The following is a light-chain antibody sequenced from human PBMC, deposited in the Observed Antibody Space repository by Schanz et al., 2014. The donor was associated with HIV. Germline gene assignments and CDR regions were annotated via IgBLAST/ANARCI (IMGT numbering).Light chain of an antibody. CDR1: QSVSSSY. V-gene: IGKV3-20*01. CDR2: GAS. J-gene: IGKJ3*01. Sequence: EIVLTQSPGTLSLSPGERATLSCRASQSVSSSYLAWYQQKPGQAPRLLIYGASSRATDISARFSGSGSGTEFTLTISSLQSEDFAVYYCQQYGSSFGPGTKVDIK. CDR3: QQYGSS.